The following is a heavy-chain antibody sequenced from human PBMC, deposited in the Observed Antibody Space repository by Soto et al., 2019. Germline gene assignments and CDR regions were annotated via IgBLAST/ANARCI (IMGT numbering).Heavy chain of an antibody. CDR1: GYTLTELS. V-gene: IGHV1-24*01. CDR2: FDPEDGET. CDR3: ATVADFWSGFWFDP. D-gene: IGHD3-3*01. Sequence: GASVKVSCKVSGYTLTELSMHWVRQAPGKGLEWMGGFDPEDGETIYAQKFQGRVTMTEDTSTDTAYMELSSLRSEDTAVYYCATVADFWSGFWFDPWGQGTLVTVSS. J-gene: IGHJ5*02.